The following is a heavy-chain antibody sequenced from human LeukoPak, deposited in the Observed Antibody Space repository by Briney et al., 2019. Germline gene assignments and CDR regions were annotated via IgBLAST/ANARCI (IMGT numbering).Heavy chain of an antibody. CDR2: IYHSGST. CDR1: GGSISSGGYS. Sequence: SETLSLTCAVSGGSISSGGYSWSWIRQPPGKGLEWIVYIYHSGSTYYNPSLKSRVTISVDRSKNQFSLKLSSVTAADTAVYYCARGITMVRGAVRGWFDPWGQRTLVTVSS. D-gene: IGHD3-10*01. J-gene: IGHJ5*02. CDR3: ARGITMVRGAVRGWFDP. V-gene: IGHV4-30-2*01.